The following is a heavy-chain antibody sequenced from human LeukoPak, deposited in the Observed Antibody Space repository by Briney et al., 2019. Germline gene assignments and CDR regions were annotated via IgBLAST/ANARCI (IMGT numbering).Heavy chain of an antibody. D-gene: IGHD6-19*01. CDR2: IYHSGST. CDR1: GGSISSSNW. V-gene: IGHV4-4*02. J-gene: IGHJ3*02. CDR3: AREGYSSGWPQFPYDAFDI. Sequence: PSGTLSLTCAVSGGSISSSNWWSWVRQPPGKGLEWIGEIYHSGSTNYNPSLKSRVTISVDKSKNQFSLKLSSVTAADTAVYYCAREGYSSGWPQFPYDAFDIWGQGTMVTVSS.